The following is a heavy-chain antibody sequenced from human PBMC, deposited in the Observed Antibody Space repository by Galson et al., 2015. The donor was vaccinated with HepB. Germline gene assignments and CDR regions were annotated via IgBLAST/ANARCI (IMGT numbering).Heavy chain of an antibody. CDR3: ARYQGDWGAFDI. Sequence: SLRLSCAASGFTFSNYGMHWVRQAPGKGLEWVAVMSTVVKTEYYADSVKGRVSISIDDSQSRLYLHMNSLRVEDAAVYYCARYQGDWGAFDIWGQGTMVTVSS. V-gene: IGHV3-30*03. CDR2: MSTVVKTE. D-gene: IGHD7-27*01. J-gene: IGHJ3*02. CDR1: GFTFSNYG.